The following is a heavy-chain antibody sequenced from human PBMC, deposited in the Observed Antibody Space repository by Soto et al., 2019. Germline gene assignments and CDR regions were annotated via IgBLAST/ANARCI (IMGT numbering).Heavy chain of an antibody. V-gene: IGHV4-31*03. Sequence: PSETLSLTCTVSGGSISSGGYYWSWIRQHPGKGLEWIGYIYYSGSTYYNPSLKSRVTISVDTSKNQFSLKLSSVTAADTAVYYCARDLPSIAAAGTAWGQGTLVTVSS. J-gene: IGHJ5*02. CDR2: IYYSGST. CDR3: ARDLPSIAAAGTA. CDR1: GGSISSGGYY. D-gene: IGHD6-13*01.